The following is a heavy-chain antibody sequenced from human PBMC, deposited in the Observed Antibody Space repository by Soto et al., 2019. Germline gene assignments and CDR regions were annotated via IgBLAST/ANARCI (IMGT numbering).Heavy chain of an antibody. J-gene: IGHJ4*02. CDR1: GFTFSSYG. D-gene: IGHD6-13*01. V-gene: IGHV3-30*18. Sequence: GGSLRLSCAASGFTFSSYGMHWVRQAPGKGLEWVAVISYDGSNKYYADSVKGRFTISRDNSKNTLYLQMNSLRAEDTAVYYCAKEPTSQEPVQEFDYWGQGTLVTVSS. CDR3: AKEPTSQEPVQEFDY. CDR2: ISYDGSNK.